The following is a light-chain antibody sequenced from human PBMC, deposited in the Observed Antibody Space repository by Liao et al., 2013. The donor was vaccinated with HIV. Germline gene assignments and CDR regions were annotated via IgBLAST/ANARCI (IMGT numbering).Light chain of an antibody. CDR1: KLGNKF. Sequence: SYEMSQPPSVSVSPGQTASVTCSGDKLGNKFVSWYQQRPGQSPVLVIYQDSKRPSGIPGRFSGSSSDNTPTLTVSGTQAVDEADYYCQAWDSNSWVFGGGTELTVL. J-gene: IGLJ3*02. V-gene: IGLV3-1*01. CDR2: QDS. CDR3: QAWDSNSWV.